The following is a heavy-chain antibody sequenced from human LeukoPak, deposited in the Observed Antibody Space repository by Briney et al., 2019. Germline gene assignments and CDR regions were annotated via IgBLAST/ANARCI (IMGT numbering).Heavy chain of an antibody. CDR1: GYTFTGYY. D-gene: IGHD2-2*01. CDR3: ARDLPAAMGGFDY. CDR2: INPNSGGT. J-gene: IGHJ4*02. Sequence: GASVKVSCKASGYTFTGYYMHWVRQAPGQGLEWMGWINPNSGGTNYAQKFQGRVTMTRDTSISTAYIELSRLRSDDTAVYYCARDLPAAMGGFDYWGQGTLVTVSS. V-gene: IGHV1-2*02.